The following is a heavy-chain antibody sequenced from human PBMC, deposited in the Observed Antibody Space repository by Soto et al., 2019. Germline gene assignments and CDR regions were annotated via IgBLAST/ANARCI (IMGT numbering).Heavy chain of an antibody. V-gene: IGHV4-39*01. Sequence: PSETLSLTCTVSGGSISSSSYYWGWIRQPPGKGLEWIGSIYYSGSTYYNPSLKSRVTISVDTSKNQFSLKLSSVTAADTAVYYCASGAVAPDYWGQGTLVTVSS. CDR1: GGSISSSSYY. CDR2: IYYSGST. D-gene: IGHD6-19*01. CDR3: ASGAVAPDY. J-gene: IGHJ4*02.